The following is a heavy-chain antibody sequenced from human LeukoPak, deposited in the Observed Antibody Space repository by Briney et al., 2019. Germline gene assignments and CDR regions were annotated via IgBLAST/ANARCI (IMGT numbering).Heavy chain of an antibody. CDR3: QSRYLEWLLEY. Sequence: SETLSLTCAVSGGSVSSSSYFWGWIRQPPGKGLEWIGSIYSSGSAYYNPSLKSRVTISVDTSKNQFSLRLSSVTAADTAVYYCQSRYLEWLLEYWGQGTLVTVSS. D-gene: IGHD3-3*01. CDR1: GGSVSSSSYF. J-gene: IGHJ4*02. V-gene: IGHV4-39*01. CDR2: IYSSGSA.